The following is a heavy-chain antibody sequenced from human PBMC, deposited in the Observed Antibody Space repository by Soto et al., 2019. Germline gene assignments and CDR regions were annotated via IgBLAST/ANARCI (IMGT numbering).Heavy chain of an antibody. V-gene: IGHV1-69*08. CDR3: ARDRITTRGDAFDL. J-gene: IGHJ3*01. D-gene: IGHD3-3*01. CDR2: IIPIPDIT. Sequence: QVQLVQSGAEVRTPGSSVKVSCKAPGGTFSTYIISWVRQAPGQGLEWMGRIIPIPDITNYAQKFQGRVTVTEDRSTSTAYMELTSLKSEDTAVYYCARDRITTRGDAFDLWGQGTMVTVSS. CDR1: GGTFSTYI.